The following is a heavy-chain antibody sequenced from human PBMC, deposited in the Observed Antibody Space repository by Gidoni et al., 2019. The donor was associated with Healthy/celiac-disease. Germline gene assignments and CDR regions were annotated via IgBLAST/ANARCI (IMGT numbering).Heavy chain of an antibody. CDR3: ARDLGDVEGGMDV. Sequence: QVQLQESGPGLAKLSSTLSLSCTVSGRPIRSGGYYWSWIRQHPGKGLEWIGYIYYSGSTYYNPSLKSRVTISVDTSKNQFSLKLSSVTAADTAVYYCARDLGDVEGGMDVWGQGTTVTVSS. V-gene: IGHV4-31*03. CDR1: GRPIRSGGYY. D-gene: IGHD3-16*01. J-gene: IGHJ6*02. CDR2: IYYSGST.